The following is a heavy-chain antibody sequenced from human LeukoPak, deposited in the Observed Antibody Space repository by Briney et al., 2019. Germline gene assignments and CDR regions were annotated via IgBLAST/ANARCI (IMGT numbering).Heavy chain of an antibody. Sequence: GGSLRLSCAASGFTFSSYAMSWVRQAPGKGLEWVSAISGSGGSTYYADSVKGRFTISRDNSENTLYLQMNSLRAEDTAVYYCAKGVAVAVAFDYWGQGTLVTVSS. CDR2: ISGSGGST. CDR3: AKGVAVAVAFDY. CDR1: GFTFSSYA. D-gene: IGHD6-13*01. V-gene: IGHV3-23*01. J-gene: IGHJ4*02.